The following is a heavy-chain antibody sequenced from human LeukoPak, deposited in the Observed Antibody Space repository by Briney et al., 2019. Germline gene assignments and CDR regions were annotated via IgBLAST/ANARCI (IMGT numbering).Heavy chain of an antibody. CDR2: IYHSGST. CDR3: AREGHTKTATSDY. CDR1: GYSISSGYY. J-gene: IGHJ4*02. V-gene: IGHV4-38-2*02. D-gene: IGHD2-21*02. Sequence: PSETLSLTCTVSGYSISSGYYWGWIRQPPGKGLEWIGSIYHSGSTYYNPSLKSRVTISVDTSKNQFSLKLSSVTAADTAVYYCAREGHTKTATSDYWGQGTLVTVSS.